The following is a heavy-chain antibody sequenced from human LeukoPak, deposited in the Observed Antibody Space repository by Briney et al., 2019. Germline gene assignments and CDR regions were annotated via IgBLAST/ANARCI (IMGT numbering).Heavy chain of an antibody. CDR2: ISSSSSTI. CDR1: GFTFSSYS. V-gene: IGHV3-48*04. J-gene: IGHJ4*02. D-gene: IGHD3-9*01. CDR3: ARDEPLRYFDWLFSGGDY. Sequence: GGSLRLSCAASGFTFSSYSMNWVRQAPGKGLEWVSYISSSSSTIYYADSVKGRFTISRDNAKNSLYLQMNSLRAEDTAVYCCARDEPLRYFDWLFSGGDYWGQGTLVTVSS.